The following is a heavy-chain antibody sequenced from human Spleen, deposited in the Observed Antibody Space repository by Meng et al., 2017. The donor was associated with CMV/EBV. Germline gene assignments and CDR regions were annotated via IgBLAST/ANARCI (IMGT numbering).Heavy chain of an antibody. V-gene: IGHV3-21*01. CDR3: ARVVVDPYYYGMDV. J-gene: IGHJ6*02. CDR2: ISSSNNYI. CDR1: GFTFSNYS. Sequence: GGSLRLSCAASGFTFSNYSMNGVRQAPGKGLEWVSSISSSNNYIYYADSVKGRFTISRDNAKDSLYLQMNSLRAEDTAVCYCARVVVDPYYYGMDVWGQGTTVTVSS. D-gene: IGHD2-15*01.